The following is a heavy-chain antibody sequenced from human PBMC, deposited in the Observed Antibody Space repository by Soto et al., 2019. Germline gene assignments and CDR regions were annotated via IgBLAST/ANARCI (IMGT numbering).Heavy chain of an antibody. D-gene: IGHD3-22*01. CDR2: ISGSCGST. V-gene: IGHV3-23*01. Sequence: GGALRLSGVSTQFTLSIYAMISVGQAAGKGLEWVSAISGSCGSTCYADSVKGRFTLSRDNSKNTLYLQMNGLRAEDTAVYYCAKEEDSSGYYRWWGQGTLVPVSS. J-gene: IGHJ4*02. CDR1: QFTLSIYA. CDR3: AKEEDSSGYYRW.